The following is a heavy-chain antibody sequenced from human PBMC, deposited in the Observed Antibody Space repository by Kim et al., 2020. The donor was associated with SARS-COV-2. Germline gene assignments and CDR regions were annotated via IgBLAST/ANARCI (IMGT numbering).Heavy chain of an antibody. CDR1: GYTFTSYG. J-gene: IGHJ4*02. CDR3: ARDLGRPGKNNSVGRVIFGKVVPAAINKDGFDY. V-gene: IGHV1-18*04. D-gene: IGHD2-2*02. CDR2: ISAYNGNT. Sequence: ASVKVSCKASGYTFTSYGISWVRQAPGQGLEWMGWISAYNGNTNYAQKLQGRVTMTTDTSTSTAYMELRSLRSDDTAVYYCARDLGRPGKNNSVGRVIFGKVVPAAINKDGFDYWGQGTLVTVSS.